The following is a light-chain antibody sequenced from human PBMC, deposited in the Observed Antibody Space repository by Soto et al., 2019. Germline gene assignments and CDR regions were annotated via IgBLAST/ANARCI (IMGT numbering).Light chain of an antibody. CDR2: GAS. CDR1: QRINSD. Sequence: EIVLTQSPATLSVSPGETTRLSCRASQRINSDVAWYQHKVGQTPRLLIHGASTRATGIAARFSGSGSGTEFTLTISGLQSEDFATYYCQQYNNWPVTFGGGTKV. J-gene: IGKJ4*01. CDR3: QQYNNWPVT. V-gene: IGKV3D-15*01.